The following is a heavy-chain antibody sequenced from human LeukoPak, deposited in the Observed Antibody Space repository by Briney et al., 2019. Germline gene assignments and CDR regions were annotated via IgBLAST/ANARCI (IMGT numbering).Heavy chain of an antibody. J-gene: IGHJ4*02. D-gene: IGHD2-2*01. CDR2: INHSGST. CDR3: ARGGVSRCSSTSCPLLDY. Sequence: PSETLSLTCTVSGGSISSGAYYWSWIRQPPGKGLEWIGEINHSGSTNYNPSLKSRVTISVDTSKNQFSLKLSSVTAADTAVYYCARGGVSRCSSTSCPLLDYWGQGTLVTVSS. V-gene: IGHV4-39*07. CDR1: GGSISSGAYY.